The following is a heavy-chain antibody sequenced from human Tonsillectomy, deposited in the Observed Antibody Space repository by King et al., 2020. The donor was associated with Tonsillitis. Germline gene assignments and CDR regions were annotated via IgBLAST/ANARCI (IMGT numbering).Heavy chain of an antibody. J-gene: IGHJ4*02. V-gene: IGHV3-66*01. CDR3: ARDGVSRFDS. Sequence: EVQLVESGGGLVQPGGSLRLSCAASGFTVSSNYMSWVRQAPGKGLEWVSIIYPGGSTYYADSVKGRFTISRDNSKNMLYLQMNSLRAEDTAVYYCARDGVSRFDSWGQGTLVTVSS. D-gene: IGHD6-13*01. CDR2: IYPGGST. CDR1: GFTVSSNY.